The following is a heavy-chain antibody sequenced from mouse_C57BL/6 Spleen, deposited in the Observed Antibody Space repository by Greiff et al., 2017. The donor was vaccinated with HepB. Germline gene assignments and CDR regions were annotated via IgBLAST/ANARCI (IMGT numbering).Heavy chain of an antibody. Sequence: VQLQQSGAELVKPGASVKMSCKASGYTFTSYWITWVKQRPGQGLEWIGDIYPGSGSTNYNEKFTSKATLTVDTSSSTAYMQLSSLTSEDSAVYYCAVIYYDHEGYFDYWGQGTTLTVSS. CDR3: AVIYYDHEGYFDY. CDR2: IYPGSGST. V-gene: IGHV1-55*01. J-gene: IGHJ2*01. D-gene: IGHD2-4*01. CDR1: GYTFTSYW.